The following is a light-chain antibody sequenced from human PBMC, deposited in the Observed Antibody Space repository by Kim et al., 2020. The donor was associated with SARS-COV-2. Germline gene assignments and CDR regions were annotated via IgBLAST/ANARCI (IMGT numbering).Light chain of an antibody. CDR2: KDS. J-gene: IGLJ2*01. CDR3: YSAADNNLV. Sequence: VYPGQTDRVTCSGDVLAKKYARWFQQKPGQAPVLVIYKDSERPSGIPERFSGSSSGTTVTLTISGAQVEDEADYYCYSAADNNLVFGGGTQLTVL. CDR1: VLAKKY. V-gene: IGLV3-27*01.